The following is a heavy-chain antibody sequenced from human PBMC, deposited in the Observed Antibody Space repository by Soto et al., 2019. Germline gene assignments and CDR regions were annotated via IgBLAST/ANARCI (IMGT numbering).Heavy chain of an antibody. Sequence: QVTLKESGPVLVKPTETLTLTCTVSGFSLTIPRLGVSWVRQPPGKALEWLAHIFSDDDKSYSTSLQSRLTISQDTSKSQVVLSMTNMGPADTATYYCARIPGKWLSDYYYFGMDVWGQGTTVTVSS. J-gene: IGHJ6*02. CDR1: GFSLTIPRLG. CDR3: ARIPGKWLSDYYYFGMDV. CDR2: IFSDDDK. D-gene: IGHD1-1*01. V-gene: IGHV2-26*01.